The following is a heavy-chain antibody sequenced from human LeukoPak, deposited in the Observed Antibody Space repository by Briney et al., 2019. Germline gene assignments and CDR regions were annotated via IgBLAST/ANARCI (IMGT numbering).Heavy chain of an antibody. CDR1: GGTFSSYA. J-gene: IGHJ4*02. CDR3: AVYCSGTSCPQHFDY. CDR2: IIPILGIA. D-gene: IGHD2-2*01. Sequence: SVKVSCKASGGTFSSYAISWVRQAPGQGLEWMGRIIPILGIANYAQKFQGRVTITADKSTSTAYMELSSLRSEDTAVYYCAVYCSGTSCPQHFDYWGQGTLVTVSS. V-gene: IGHV1-69*04.